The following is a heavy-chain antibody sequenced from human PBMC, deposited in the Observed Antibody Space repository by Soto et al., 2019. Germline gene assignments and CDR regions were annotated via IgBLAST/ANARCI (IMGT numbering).Heavy chain of an antibody. CDR1: RFSVNSGGYS. CDR3: ARSIVTPSAMFDH. V-gene: IGHV4-30-2*01. CDR2: IYRTGQT. Sequence: SDTLSLTCALSRFSVNSGGYSWSWIRQTPGKGLEWLAYIYRTGQTIYKPSLNNRATISLDEPNNQFSLHLTSVTAADTAVYYCARSIVTPSAMFDHWGQGLLVTVS. D-gene: IGHD2-2*01. J-gene: IGHJ5*02.